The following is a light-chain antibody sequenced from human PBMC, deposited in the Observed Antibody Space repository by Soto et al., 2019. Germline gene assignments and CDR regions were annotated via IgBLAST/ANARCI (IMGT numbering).Light chain of an antibody. CDR2: EVS. CDR1: SSDVGGYNY. J-gene: IGLJ1*01. V-gene: IGLV2-14*01. CDR3: SSYRDTHYLV. Sequence: QSVLTQPAWVSGSPGQSITISCTGTSSDVGGYNYVSCYQHHPGKAPKLMIYEVSNRPSGVSNRFSGSKSGNTASLTISGLQAEDEADYYCSSYRDTHYLVFGIGPKVTVL.